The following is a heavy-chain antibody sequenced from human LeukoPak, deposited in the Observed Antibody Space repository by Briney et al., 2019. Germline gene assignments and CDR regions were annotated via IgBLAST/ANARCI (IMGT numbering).Heavy chain of an antibody. CDR3: ATDLSGKEDR. Sequence: GGSLRLSCVVSGFPFGSYWMHWVRQAPGKGLVWVSRMNEDGRVTDYADSVKGRFTISRDNAKNTLYLQMNSLRADDTALYFCATDLSGKEDRWGQGTLVAVSS. D-gene: IGHD6-19*01. CDR2: MNEDGRVT. CDR1: GFPFGSYW. V-gene: IGHV3-74*01. J-gene: IGHJ5*02.